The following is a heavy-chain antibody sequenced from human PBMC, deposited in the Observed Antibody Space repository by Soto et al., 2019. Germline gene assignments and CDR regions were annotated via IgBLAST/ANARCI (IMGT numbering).Heavy chain of an antibody. J-gene: IGHJ3*02. CDR3: ARGGGVGVAGSAAFDM. Sequence: QLHLVQSGAVVKKPGASVTVSCSASGYPVTAYYMHWVRQAPGRGLEWMGGINPATGAAKYTQTFQGRVTMTRDTSTSTVFMELGGLTSEDTAVFCCARGGGVGVAGSAAFDMWGQGTVVTVSS. CDR2: INPATGAA. CDR1: GYPVTAYY. D-gene: IGHD3-3*01. V-gene: IGHV1-2*02.